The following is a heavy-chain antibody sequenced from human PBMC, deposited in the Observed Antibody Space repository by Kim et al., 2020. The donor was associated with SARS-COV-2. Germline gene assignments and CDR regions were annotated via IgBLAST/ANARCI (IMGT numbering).Heavy chain of an antibody. Sequence: SETLSLTCAVSGGSVSRGVHSWSWIRQHPEKGLQWIGYIDSGGNTYYNPSLKGRVTISLMTSKNHFSLKMTSMTAADTSVYYCARTGGGYETWLDPWGQG. CDR2: IDSGGNT. J-gene: IGHJ5*02. D-gene: IGHD5-12*01. CDR1: GGSVSRGVHS. CDR3: ARTGGGYETWLDP. V-gene: IGHV4-31*11.